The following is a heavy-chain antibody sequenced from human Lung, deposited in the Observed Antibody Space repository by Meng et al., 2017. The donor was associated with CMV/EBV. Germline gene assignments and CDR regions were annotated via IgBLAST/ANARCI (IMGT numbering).Heavy chain of an antibody. CDR2: INPNTGGT. D-gene: IGHD1-14*01. Sequence: ASVXVSXKASGYTFTLYYIHWVRQAPGQGLEWMGWINPNTGGTNSAQKFQGRVTMTGDTPISTAYMELSRLNSDDTALYYCARERGLGFRGTNDAFDFWGHGXMVTVSS. CDR3: ARERGLGFRGTNDAFDF. V-gene: IGHV1-2*02. J-gene: IGHJ3*01. CDR1: GYTFTLYY.